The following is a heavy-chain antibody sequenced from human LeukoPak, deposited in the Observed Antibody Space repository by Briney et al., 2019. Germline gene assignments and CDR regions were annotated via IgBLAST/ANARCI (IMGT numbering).Heavy chain of an antibody. CDR2: IYSSGST. CDR3: AREARGGSTYFDN. D-gene: IGHD1-26*01. J-gene: IGHJ4*02. V-gene: IGHV4-4*07. CDR1: GGSISGYF. Sequence: SETLSLTCTVSGGSISGYFWAWIRRPAGEGLEWIGRIYSSGSTNYNLSLKSRVTMSVDTSKNQFSLSLTSVTAADTALYYCAREARGGSTYFDNWGQGTLVTVSS.